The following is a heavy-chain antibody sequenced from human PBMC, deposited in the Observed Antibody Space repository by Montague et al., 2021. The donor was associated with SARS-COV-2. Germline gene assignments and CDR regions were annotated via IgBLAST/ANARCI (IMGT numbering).Heavy chain of an antibody. Sequence: SETLSLTCAVYGGSFSGYYWSWIRQPPGKGLEWIGEINPSGSTNYNPSLKSRVTISVDTSKNQFSLKLSSVTAADTAVYYCARGAWHIVVVTAIRDGYYGMDVWGQGATVTVSS. CDR3: ARGAWHIVVVTAIRDGYYGMDV. CDR1: GGSFSGYY. D-gene: IGHD2-21*02. CDR2: INPSGST. V-gene: IGHV4-34*01. J-gene: IGHJ6*02.